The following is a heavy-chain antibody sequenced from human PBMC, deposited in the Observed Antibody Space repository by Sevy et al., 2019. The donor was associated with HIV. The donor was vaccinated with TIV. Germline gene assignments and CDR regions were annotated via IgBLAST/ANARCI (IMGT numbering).Heavy chain of an antibody. CDR3: ARVLGRHRAMKYYFDY. D-gene: IGHD2-2*01. Sequence: GGSLRLSCAASGFTFSSYSMNWVRQAPGKGLEWVSSISSSSSYIYYADSVKGRFTISRDNAKNSLYLQMNSLRAEDTAVYYCARVLGRHRAMKYYFDYWGQGTLVTVSS. V-gene: IGHV3-21*01. CDR2: ISSSSSYI. J-gene: IGHJ4*02. CDR1: GFTFSSYS.